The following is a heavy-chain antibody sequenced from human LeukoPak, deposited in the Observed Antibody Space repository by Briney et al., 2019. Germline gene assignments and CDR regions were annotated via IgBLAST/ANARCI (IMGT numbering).Heavy chain of an antibody. CDR3: AKSGGSYFSTLDS. Sequence: PGRSLRLSCAASGFTFSTYGMRWVRQAPGKGLEWVTLFSSDGYTTYYADSVKGRFTISRDNSQNTLYLQMNSLRAEDTAVYYCAKSGGSYFSTLDSWGQGTLVTVSS. D-gene: IGHD1-26*01. CDR2: FSSDGYTT. J-gene: IGHJ4*02. V-gene: IGHV3-30*18. CDR1: GFTFSTYG.